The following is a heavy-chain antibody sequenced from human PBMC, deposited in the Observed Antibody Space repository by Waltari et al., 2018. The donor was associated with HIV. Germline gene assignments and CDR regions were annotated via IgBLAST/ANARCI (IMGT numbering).Heavy chain of an antibody. D-gene: IGHD3-22*01. CDR3: AKAYYENTAYYYDF. CDR1: GFAYVSYA. CDR2: VRGSGAKS. V-gene: IGHV3-23*01. J-gene: IGHJ4*02. Sequence: EVQLLESGGGLVQPGGSRRLSCAASGFAYVSYAITWVRQSPERWVEGGRAVRGSGAKSFDADSVRGRFTMSRDNSKNSVFLQMNSLRAADTAIYYCAKAYYENTAYYYDFWGRGTRVTVSS.